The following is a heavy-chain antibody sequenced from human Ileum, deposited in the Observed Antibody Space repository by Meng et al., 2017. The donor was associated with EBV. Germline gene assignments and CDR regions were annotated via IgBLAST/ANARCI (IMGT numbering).Heavy chain of an antibody. CDR2: INHSGST. J-gene: IGHJ4*02. D-gene: IGHD6-13*01. CDR3: ARGFYTYGSSCFDY. CDR1: GGSFSGYY. V-gene: IGHV4-34*01. Sequence: QVQLQQGGASLVNPSETLSLPCAVYGGSFSGYYWTWIRQPPGKGLEWIGEINHSGSTNYNPSLKSRVTISVDKNQFSLKLSSVTAADTAVYYCARGFYTYGSSCFDYWGQGTLVTVSS.